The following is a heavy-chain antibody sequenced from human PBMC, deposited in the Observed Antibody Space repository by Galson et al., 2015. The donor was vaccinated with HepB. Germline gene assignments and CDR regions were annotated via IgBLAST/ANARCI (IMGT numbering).Heavy chain of an antibody. D-gene: IGHD6-19*01. V-gene: IGHV3-30*04. Sequence: SLRLSCAASGFTFSSYAMHWVRQAPGKGLEWVAVISYDGSNKYYADSVKGRFTISRDNSKNTLYLQMNSLRAEDTAVYYCARDPDSSGWTCLDYWGQGTLVTVSS. CDR1: GFTFSSYA. CDR3: ARDPDSSGWTCLDY. J-gene: IGHJ4*02. CDR2: ISYDGSNK.